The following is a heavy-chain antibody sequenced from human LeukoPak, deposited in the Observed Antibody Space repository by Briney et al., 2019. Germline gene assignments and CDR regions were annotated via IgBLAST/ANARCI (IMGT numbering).Heavy chain of an antibody. D-gene: IGHD3-22*01. CDR2: IYPGDSDT. Sequence: GESLKISCKCSGYSFTSYWIGWVRQMPGKGLEWMGIIYPGDSDTRYSPSFQGQVTISADKSISTAYLQWSSLKASDTAMYYCARQADTMIVVVSAFDIWGQGTMVTVSS. J-gene: IGHJ3*02. CDR3: ARQADTMIVVVSAFDI. V-gene: IGHV5-51*01. CDR1: GYSFTSYW.